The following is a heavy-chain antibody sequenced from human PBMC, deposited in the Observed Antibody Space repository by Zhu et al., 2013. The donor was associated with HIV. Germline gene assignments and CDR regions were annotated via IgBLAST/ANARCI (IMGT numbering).Heavy chain of an antibody. V-gene: IGHV1-2*02. J-gene: IGHJ4*02. CDR2: INPNSGGT. CDR1: GYTFTGYY. D-gene: IGHD2-21*01. Sequence: QVQLVQSGAEVKKPGASVKVSPCKASGYTFTGYYMHWVRQAPGQGLEWMGWINPNSGGTNYAQKFQGRVTMTRDTSISTAYMELSRLRSDDTAVYYCARMEIGPYYFDYWGQGTLVTVSS. CDR3: ARMEIGPYYFDY.